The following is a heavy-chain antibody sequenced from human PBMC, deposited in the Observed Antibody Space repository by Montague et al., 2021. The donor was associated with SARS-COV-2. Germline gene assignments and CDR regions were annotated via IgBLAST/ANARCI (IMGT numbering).Heavy chain of an antibody. Sequence: SLRLSCAASGFSFNNYAMHWVRQAPGKGLEWVALISYDASNKYYEDSLQGRFTISRDNSKNTLYLQLNSLTSEDTAMYYCARDRPFTLSASSWSSAFDSWGQGTLVTVSS. D-gene: IGHD6-13*01. CDR1: GFSFNNYA. CDR2: ISYDASNK. CDR3: ARDRPFTLSASSWSSAFDS. V-gene: IGHV3-30*01. J-gene: IGHJ5*01.